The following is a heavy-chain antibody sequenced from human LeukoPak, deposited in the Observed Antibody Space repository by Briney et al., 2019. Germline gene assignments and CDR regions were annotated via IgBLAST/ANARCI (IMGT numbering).Heavy chain of an antibody. CDR1: GGSFSGYY. V-gene: IGHV4-34*01. CDR2: INHSGST. D-gene: IGHD6-13*01. CDR3: ARDSSSWYGGFDY. J-gene: IGHJ4*02. Sequence: SETLSLTCAVYGGSFSGYYWSWIRQPPGKGLEWIGEINHSGSTSYNPSLKSRVTISVDTSKNQFSLKLSSVTAADTAVYYCARDSSSWYGGFDYWGQGTLVTVSS.